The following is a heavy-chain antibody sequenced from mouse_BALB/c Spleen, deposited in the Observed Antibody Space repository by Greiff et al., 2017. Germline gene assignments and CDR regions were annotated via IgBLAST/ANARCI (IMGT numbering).Heavy chain of an antibody. D-gene: IGHD1-1*01. CDR2: INPSNGGT. CDR1: GYTFTSYY. CDR3: TRSDGSSFAWFAY. V-gene: IGHV1S81*02. J-gene: IGHJ3*01. Sequence: QVQLQQSGAELVKPGASVKLSCKASGYTFTSYYMYWVKQRPGQGLEWIGEINPSNGGTNFNEKFKSKATLTVDKSSSTAYMQLSSLTSEDSAVYYCTRSDGSSFAWFAYWGQGTLVTVSA.